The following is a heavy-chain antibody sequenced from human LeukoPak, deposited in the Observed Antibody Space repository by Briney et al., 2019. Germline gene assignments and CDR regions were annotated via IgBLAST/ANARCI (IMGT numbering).Heavy chain of an antibody. CDR1: GGSISSYY. CDR2: IYYSGST. D-gene: IGHD6-19*01. Sequence: PSETLSLTCTVSGGSISSYYWSWIRQPPGKGLEWIGYIYYSGSTNYNPSLKSRVTISVDTSKNQFSLKLSSVTAADTAVYYCARGIYSSGWYAWLDPWGQGTLVTVSS. CDR3: ARGIYSSGWYAWLDP. V-gene: IGHV4-59*08. J-gene: IGHJ5*02.